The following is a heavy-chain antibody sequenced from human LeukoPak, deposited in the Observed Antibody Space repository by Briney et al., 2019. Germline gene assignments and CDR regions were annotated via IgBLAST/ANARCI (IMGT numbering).Heavy chain of an antibody. D-gene: IGHD6-13*01. CDR2: ISNDGSNI. J-gene: IGHJ3*02. Sequence: GKSLRLSCAVSGFTLSSYAMHWVRQAPGKGLEWVAVISNDGSNIYYADSVKGRFTISRENSKNTLFLQMNSLRTEDTAMYYCARGGSSWDFAFDIWGQGTMVTVSS. CDR3: ARGGSSWDFAFDI. CDR1: GFTLSSYA. V-gene: IGHV3-30*04.